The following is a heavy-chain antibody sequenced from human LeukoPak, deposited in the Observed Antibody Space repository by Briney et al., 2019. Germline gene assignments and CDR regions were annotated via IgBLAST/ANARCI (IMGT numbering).Heavy chain of an antibody. CDR3: ARVVDGYGDY. D-gene: IGHD5-24*01. CDR2: ISSSSSYI. J-gene: IGHJ4*02. CDR1: GFTFSSYS. Sequence: GGSLRLSCAASGFTFSSYSMNWVRQAPGKGLEWVSSISSSSSYIYYADSVKGRFTISRDNAKNSLYLQMNSLRAKDTAVHYCARVVDGYGDYWGQGTLVTVPS. V-gene: IGHV3-21*01.